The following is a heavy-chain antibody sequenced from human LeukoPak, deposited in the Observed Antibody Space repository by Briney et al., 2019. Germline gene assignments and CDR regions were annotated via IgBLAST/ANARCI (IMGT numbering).Heavy chain of an antibody. J-gene: IGHJ4*02. D-gene: IGHD1-14*01. Sequence: PGGSLRLSCAASGVTIITNVMAWVRQAPGKGLEWVSVLYSDGNTKYADSVQGRFTISRDNSKNTLYLEMNSLSPDDPAVYYCSRGVEPLAANTLAYWGQGTLVTVSS. CDR1: GVTIITNV. CDR3: SRGVEPLAANTLAY. V-gene: IGHV3-53*01. CDR2: LYSDGNT.